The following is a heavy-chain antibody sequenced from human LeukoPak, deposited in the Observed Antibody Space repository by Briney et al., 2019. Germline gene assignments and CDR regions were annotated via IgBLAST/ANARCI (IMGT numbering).Heavy chain of an antibody. CDR2: ISGSGGST. CDR3: AKLGYDSSGSPRLVDF. D-gene: IGHD6-19*01. V-gene: IGHV3-23*01. Sequence: GGSLRLSCAASGFTFSSYAMSWVHQAPGKGLEWVSAISGSGGSTYYADSVKGRFTISRDNSMNTLDLQMNSLRAEDTAVYYCAKLGYDSSGSPRLVDFWGQGTLVTVSS. CDR1: GFTFSSYA. J-gene: IGHJ4*02.